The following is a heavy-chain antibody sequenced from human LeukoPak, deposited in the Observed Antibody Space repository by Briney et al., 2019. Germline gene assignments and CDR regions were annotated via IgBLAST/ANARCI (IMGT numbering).Heavy chain of an antibody. J-gene: IGHJ4*02. CDR2: ISGSGGST. CDR3: AKVRSSWYYFDY. Sequence: GGSLRLSCAASGFTFSSYAMSWVRQAPGKGLEWVSAISGSGGSTYYADSVKGRFAISRDNSKNTLYLQMNSLRAEDTAVYYCAKVRSSWYYFDYWGQGTLVTVSS. CDR1: GFTFSSYA. D-gene: IGHD6-13*01. V-gene: IGHV3-23*01.